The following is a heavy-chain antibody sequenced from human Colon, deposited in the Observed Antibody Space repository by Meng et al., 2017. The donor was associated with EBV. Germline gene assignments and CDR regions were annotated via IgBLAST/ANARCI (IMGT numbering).Heavy chain of an antibody. D-gene: IGHD6-13*01. CDR2: IYYSGST. J-gene: IGHJ4*02. CDR3: AREENTSGWYYH. V-gene: IGHV4-30-4*01. Sequence: VQLQVPGPGWVKPSQTLSLICCLSGGSISNGGYFWSWIRHPPGKGLEWIGYIYYSGSTYFNPSLKSRSFMSVDTSKNQFSLSLNSVTAADTAVYYCAREENTSGWYYHWGQGTLVTVSS. CDR1: GGSISNGGYF.